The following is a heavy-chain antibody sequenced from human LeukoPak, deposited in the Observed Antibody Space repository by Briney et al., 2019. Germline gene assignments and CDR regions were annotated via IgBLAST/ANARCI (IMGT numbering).Heavy chain of an antibody. CDR1: GFTFSSYW. J-gene: IGHJ6*03. CDR3: AGLVLLWLGESELAAGHVDKDV. Sequence: PGGSLRLSCAASGFTFSSYWMSWVRQAPGKGLEWVAVISHDGRNKYYGDSVQGRFTISRDNSKNTLYLQMNGLRPEDTAKYYCAGLVLLWLGESELAAGHVDKDVWGKGTTVTVSS. V-gene: IGHV3-30*03. CDR2: ISHDGRNK. D-gene: IGHD3-10*01.